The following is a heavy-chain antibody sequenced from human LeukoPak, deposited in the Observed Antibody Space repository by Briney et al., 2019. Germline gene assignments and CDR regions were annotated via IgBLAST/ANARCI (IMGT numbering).Heavy chain of an antibody. J-gene: IGHJ4*02. D-gene: IGHD3-10*01. CDR2: INAGNGNT. CDR1: GYTFTSYA. V-gene: IGHV1-3*01. CDR3: ARLGELLPIDY. Sequence: EASVKVSCKASGYTFTSYAMHWVRQAPGQRLEWMGWINAGNGNTKYSQKFQGRVTITRDTSASTAYKELSSLRSEDTAVYYCARLGELLPIDYWGQGTLVTVSS.